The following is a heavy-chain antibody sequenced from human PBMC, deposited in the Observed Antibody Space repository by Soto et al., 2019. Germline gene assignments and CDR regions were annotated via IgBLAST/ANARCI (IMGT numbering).Heavy chain of an antibody. CDR3: ARDMPIAAAGNCDY. CDR2: ISAYNGNT. V-gene: IGHV1-18*01. CDR1: GYTFTSYG. D-gene: IGHD6-13*01. J-gene: IGHJ4*02. Sequence: ASVKVSCKASGYTFTSYGISWVRQAPGQGLEWMGWISAYNGNTNYAQKLQGRVTMTTDTSTSTAHMELRSLRSDDTAVYYCARDMPIAAAGNCDYWGQGTLVTVSS.